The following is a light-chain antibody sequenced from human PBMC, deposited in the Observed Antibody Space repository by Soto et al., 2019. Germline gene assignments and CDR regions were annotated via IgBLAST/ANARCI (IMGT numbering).Light chain of an antibody. Sequence: EIVLTQSPGTLSLSPGERATLSCRASQSIDSFYLAWYQQKPGQAPRLLIYSASNRATGIPDRFSGSGSGTDFTLTIDRLEPEDFAVYYCEQYGSSPRTFGPGTQVEFK. CDR2: SAS. CDR3: EQYGSSPRT. V-gene: IGKV3-20*01. CDR1: QSIDSFY. J-gene: IGKJ1*01.